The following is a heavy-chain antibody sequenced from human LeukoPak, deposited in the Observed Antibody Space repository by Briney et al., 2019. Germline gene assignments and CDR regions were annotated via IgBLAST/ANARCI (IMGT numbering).Heavy chain of an antibody. CDR2: IKQDGSEK. Sequence: PGGSLRLSCAASGFTFSSYWMSWVRQAPGKGLEWVANIKQDGSEKYYVDSVKGRFTISRDNAKNSLYLQMNSLRAEDTAVYYCARDDHRGYSYGYGDYWGQGTLVTVSS. CDR1: GFTFSSYW. J-gene: IGHJ4*02. CDR3: ARDDHRGYSYGYGDY. D-gene: IGHD5-18*01. V-gene: IGHV3-7*01.